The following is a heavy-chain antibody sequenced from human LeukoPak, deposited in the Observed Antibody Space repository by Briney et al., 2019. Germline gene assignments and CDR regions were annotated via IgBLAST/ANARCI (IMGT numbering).Heavy chain of an antibody. CDR1: GYTFTGYY. V-gene: IGHV1-2*04. Sequence: APVKVSCKASGYTFTGYYMHWVRQAPGQGLEWMGWINPNSGGTNYAQKFQGWVTMTRDTSISTAYMELSRLRSDDTAVYYCARARFGELLPFDYWGQGTLVTVSS. CDR3: ARARFGELLPFDY. J-gene: IGHJ4*02. D-gene: IGHD3-10*01. CDR2: INPNSGGT.